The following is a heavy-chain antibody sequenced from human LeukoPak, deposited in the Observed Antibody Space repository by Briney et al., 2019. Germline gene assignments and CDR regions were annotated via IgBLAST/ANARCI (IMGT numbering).Heavy chain of an antibody. CDR1: GYSISSGYY. Sequence: SETLSLTGTGSGYSISSGYYWGWIRQPPGKGLEWIGNIFYSGSTYYSPSLKSRVTISVDTSKNQFSLKLSSVTAADTAVYYCAGVGSGWYPHAFDIWGQGTMVTVSS. D-gene: IGHD6-19*01. J-gene: IGHJ3*02. V-gene: IGHV4-38-2*02. CDR2: IFYSGST. CDR3: AGVGSGWYPHAFDI.